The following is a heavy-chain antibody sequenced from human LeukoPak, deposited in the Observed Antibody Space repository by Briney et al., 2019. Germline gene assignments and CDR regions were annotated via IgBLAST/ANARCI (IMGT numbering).Heavy chain of an antibody. CDR2: IRYDGSNK. Sequence: GGSLRLSCAASGFTFSSYGMHWVRQAPGKGLEWVSFIRYDGSNKYYADSVRGRFTISRDNSKNTLYLQTNSLRAEDTAVYYCAKAPIGSTIDYWGQGTLVTVSS. D-gene: IGHD1-1*01. J-gene: IGHJ4*02. CDR1: GFTFSSYG. CDR3: AKAPIGSTIDY. V-gene: IGHV3-30*02.